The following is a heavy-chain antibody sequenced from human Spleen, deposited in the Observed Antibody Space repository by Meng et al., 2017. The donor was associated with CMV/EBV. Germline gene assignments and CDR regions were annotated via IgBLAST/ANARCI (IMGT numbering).Heavy chain of an antibody. Sequence: TCPFSGDSLLSSSWWSWLRQPPGKGLEWIGETYFSGSTNYNPSLKSRVTISVDKPKNQFSLNLSPVTAADTAVYYCARGDPTHWFDPWGQGTLVTVSS. CDR1: GDSLLSSSW. CDR2: TYFSGST. J-gene: IGHJ5*02. V-gene: IGHV4-4*02. CDR3: ARGDPTHWFDP.